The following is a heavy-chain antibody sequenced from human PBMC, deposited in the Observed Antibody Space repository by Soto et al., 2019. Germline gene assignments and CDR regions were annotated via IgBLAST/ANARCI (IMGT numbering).Heavy chain of an antibody. CDR2: FDPEDGET. CDR3: ARGPGGSSSSMPYYYYYMDV. V-gene: IGHV1-24*01. D-gene: IGHD6-6*01. Sequence: ASVKVSCKVSGYTLTELSMHWVRQAPGKGLEWMGGFDPEDGETIYAQKFQGRVTMTEDTSTDTAYMELSSLRSEDTAVYYCARGPGGSSSSMPYYYYYMDVWGKGTTVTVSS. J-gene: IGHJ6*03. CDR1: GYTLTELS.